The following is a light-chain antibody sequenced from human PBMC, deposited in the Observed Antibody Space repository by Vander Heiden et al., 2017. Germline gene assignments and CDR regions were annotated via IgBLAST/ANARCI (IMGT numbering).Light chain of an antibody. Sequence: DLVMAHSPDSLAVSLGVRATINCKSSQSVLYSSNNKNYLAWYQQKPGQPPKLLIYWASTRESGVPDRFSGSGSGTDFTLTISSLQAEDVAVYYCQQDFSTPRTFGQGTKLEIK. CDR3: QQDFSTPRT. J-gene: IGKJ2*01. CDR2: WAS. CDR1: QSVLYSSNNKNY. V-gene: IGKV4-1*01.